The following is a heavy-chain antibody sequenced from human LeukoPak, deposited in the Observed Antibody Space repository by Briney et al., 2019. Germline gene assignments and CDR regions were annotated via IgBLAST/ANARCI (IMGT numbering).Heavy chain of an antibody. V-gene: IGHV4-4*07. CDR3: ASGGRGGNNWFDP. D-gene: IGHD3-16*01. J-gene: IGHJ5*02. Sequence: PSETLSLTCTVSGGSISSYYWSWIRQPAGKGLEWLGRISASGSTNYNPSLKSRVTISVDTSHKQFSLKVSSVTAADTAVYYCASGGRGGNNWFDPWGQGTLVTVSS. CDR2: ISASGST. CDR1: GGSISSYY.